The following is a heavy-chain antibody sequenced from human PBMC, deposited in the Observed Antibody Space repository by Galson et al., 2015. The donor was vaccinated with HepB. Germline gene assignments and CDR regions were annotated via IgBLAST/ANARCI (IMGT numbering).Heavy chain of an antibody. J-gene: IGHJ5*02. CDR2: ISHTGNT. CDR1: GRSFSGFS. V-gene: IGHV4-34*01. CDR3: ARAVNTNGYLGAP. D-gene: IGHD5-18*01. Sequence: ETLSLTCAVYGRSFSGFSWSWIRQPPGKGLEWIGDISHTGNTNYNPSLKSRVTISLDTSKNQFSLWLSSVTAADTAVYYCARAVNTNGYLGAPWGQGTLVTVSS.